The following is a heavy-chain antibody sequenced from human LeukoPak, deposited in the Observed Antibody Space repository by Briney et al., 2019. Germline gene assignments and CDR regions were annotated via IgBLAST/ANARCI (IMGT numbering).Heavy chain of an antibody. CDR2: VNPAGSQK. CDR3: ARYSGSFPGWLDP. D-gene: IGHD1-26*01. CDR1: GLTFSSSW. J-gene: IGHJ5*02. V-gene: IGHV3-7*01. Sequence: GGSLRLSCAASGLTFSSSWMNWIRQAPGKGPEWLANVNPAGSQKDYVDSVKGRFTISRDNAKDSVFLQMNNLRAEDTAVYYCARYSGSFPGWLDPWGPGTLVTVSS.